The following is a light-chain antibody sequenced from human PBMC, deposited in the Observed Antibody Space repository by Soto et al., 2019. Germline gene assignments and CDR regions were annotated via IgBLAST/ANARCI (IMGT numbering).Light chain of an antibody. J-gene: IGKJ3*01. CDR3: QQRNTWPPT. CDR2: DAS. Sequence: EIVLTQSPATLSLSPGERATLSCRASQSVNSYLAWYQQKPGQAPRLLIYDASNRATGIPARFSGSGSGTDFTLTISSLEPEDFAVYYCQQRNTWPPTFGPGTKVDIK. CDR1: QSVNSY. V-gene: IGKV3-11*01.